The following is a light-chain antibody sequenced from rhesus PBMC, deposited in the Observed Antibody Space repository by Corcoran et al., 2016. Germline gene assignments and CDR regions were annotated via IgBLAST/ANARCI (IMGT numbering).Light chain of an antibody. Sequence: DIVMTQSPATLSLSPGERGTLSCRTSPSVSSKLAWYQQKPGQAPKLLIFGASSRATGIPERFSGSGAGTEFTLSISSLEPEDVGIYYCQQDYSWPLTFGGGTKVELK. CDR1: PSVSSK. CDR3: QQDYSWPLT. CDR2: GAS. V-gene: IGKV3-42*01. J-gene: IGKJ4*01.